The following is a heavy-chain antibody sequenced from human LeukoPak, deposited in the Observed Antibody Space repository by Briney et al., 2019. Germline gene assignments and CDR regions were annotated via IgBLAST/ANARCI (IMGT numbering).Heavy chain of an antibody. D-gene: IGHD3-22*01. V-gene: IGHV3-21*01. CDR2: ISSNSKYI. CDR3: ARDSSDFDY. J-gene: IGHJ4*02. Sequence: GGSLRLSXAASGFTFNVYSMNWVRQTPGKGLEWVSSISSNSKYIYYADSMRGRFTVSRDNAKNSLFLQLNSLRAGDTAVYYCARDSSDFDYWGQGTLVTVSS. CDR1: GFTFNVYS.